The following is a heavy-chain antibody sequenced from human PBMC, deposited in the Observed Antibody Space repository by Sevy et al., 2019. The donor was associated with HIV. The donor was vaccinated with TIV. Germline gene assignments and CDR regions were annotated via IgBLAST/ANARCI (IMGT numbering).Heavy chain of an antibody. Sequence: SETLSLTCTVSGGSSISGGRYWNWIRQHPGKGLEWIGDIHYSGITYYNPSLKSRTTMSVDTSKNQFSLQVRSVTAADTAVYYCARDLVAVHCDGDCYPAGRFDSWRQGTLVTVSS. CDR3: ARDLVAVHCDGDCYPAGRFDS. V-gene: IGHV4-31*03. CDR2: IHYSGIT. J-gene: IGHJ4*02. CDR1: GGSSISGGRY. D-gene: IGHD2-21*02.